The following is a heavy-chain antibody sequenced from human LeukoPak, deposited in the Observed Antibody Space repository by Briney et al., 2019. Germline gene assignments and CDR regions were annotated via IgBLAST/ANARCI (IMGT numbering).Heavy chain of an antibody. Sequence: GASVKVSFKASGYIFTKYVVHWVRQAPGQRPEWMGWIKAGNGDTKYSQNFQDRLTITRDTSASTVYMELSSLTSEDTALYYCARDDCGDTCYPGGYGGQGTLVTVS. CDR3: ARDDCGDTCYPGGY. CDR1: GYIFTKYV. J-gene: IGHJ4*02. CDR2: IKAGNGDT. V-gene: IGHV1-3*01. D-gene: IGHD2-21*01.